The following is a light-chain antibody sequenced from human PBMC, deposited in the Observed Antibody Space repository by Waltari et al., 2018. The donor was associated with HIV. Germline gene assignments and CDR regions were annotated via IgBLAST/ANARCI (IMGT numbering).Light chain of an antibody. CDR3: AAWDDSLNGWV. J-gene: IGLJ3*02. CDR2: YDD. Sequence: QSVLTQPPSVSEAPRQRVTISCSGSSSNIGNNAVNWYQQLPGKAPKLLIYYDDLRPSGVSDRCSGSKSCTSASLASSGLQAEDEADYYCAAWDDSLNGWVFGGGTKLTVL. V-gene: IGLV1-36*01. CDR1: SSNIGNNA.